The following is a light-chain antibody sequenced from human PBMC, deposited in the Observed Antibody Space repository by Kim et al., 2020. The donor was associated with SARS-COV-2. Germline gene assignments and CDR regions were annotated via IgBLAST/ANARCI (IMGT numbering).Light chain of an antibody. CDR2: GTS. J-gene: IGKJ2*01. CDR3: QQYDRPPFT. CDR1: QSVAPIR. Sequence: LSPGERATLSCWASQSVAPIRLAWFQQKPGPAPRLLIYGTSSRATGIPDRFSASESGTDFTLTISRLEPEDFAVYFCQQYDRPPFTFGQGTKLEI. V-gene: IGKV3-20*01.